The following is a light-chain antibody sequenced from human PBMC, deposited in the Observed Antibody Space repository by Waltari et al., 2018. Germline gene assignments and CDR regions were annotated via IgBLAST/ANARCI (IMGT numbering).Light chain of an antibody. CDR3: AAWDDSLSVSYV. CDR2: RNN. J-gene: IGLJ1*01. CDR1: SSNIGSNY. V-gene: IGLV1-47*01. Sequence: QSVLTQPPSTSGTPGQRVSISCSGSSSNIGSNYVFWYQHLPGTAPNLLIYRNNQRPPGVPDRFSGSKSGTSASLAISGLRPEDEATYYCAAWDDSLSVSYVFGTGTKVTVL.